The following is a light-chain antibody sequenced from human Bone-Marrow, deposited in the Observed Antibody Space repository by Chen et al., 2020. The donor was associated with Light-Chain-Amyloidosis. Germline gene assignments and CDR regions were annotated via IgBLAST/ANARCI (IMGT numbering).Light chain of an antibody. V-gene: IGKV3-20*01. CDR3: QQYGTSPLT. CDR2: GSS. CDR1: QTISSNY. J-gene: IGKJ4*01. Sequence: EIVLTQSPATPSLSPGEGANLSCRASQTISSNYLTWYQQKFGQAPRLLIYGSSSRATGIPDRFTGSGSGTDFTLTINRLEPEDFAMYYCQQYGTSPLTFGGGTKVEIK.